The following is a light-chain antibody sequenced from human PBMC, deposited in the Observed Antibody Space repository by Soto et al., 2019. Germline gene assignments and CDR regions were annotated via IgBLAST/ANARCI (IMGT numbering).Light chain of an antibody. J-gene: IGKJ4*01. CDR2: DVS. V-gene: IGKV3-11*01. CDR3: HQRSSWPLT. CDR1: QSISSF. Sequence: EIVLTQSPATLSLSPGERATLSCRASQSISSFLAWYQHKPGRAPRLLIYDVSKRATGIPARFSASGSGPDVTLTISSPEPEEFEVYHCHQRSSWPLTFGGGTTVEIK.